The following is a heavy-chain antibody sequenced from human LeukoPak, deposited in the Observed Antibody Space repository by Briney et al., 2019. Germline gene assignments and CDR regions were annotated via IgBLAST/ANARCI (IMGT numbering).Heavy chain of an antibody. CDR3: AREIRGYSYGGYFDY. CDR2: IYSGGST. V-gene: IGHV3-53*01. Sequence: GGSLRLSCAASGFTVSGNYMSWVRQAPGKGLEWVSVIYSGGSTYYADSVKGRFTISRDNSKNTLYPQMNSLRAEDTAVYYCAREIRGYSYGGYFDYWGQGTLVTVSS. CDR1: GFTVSGNY. D-gene: IGHD5-18*01. J-gene: IGHJ4*02.